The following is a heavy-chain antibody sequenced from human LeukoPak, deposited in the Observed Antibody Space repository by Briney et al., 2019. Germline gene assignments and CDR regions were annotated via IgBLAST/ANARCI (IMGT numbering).Heavy chain of an antibody. D-gene: IGHD3-22*01. V-gene: IGHV1-2*02. CDR3: ASYYDSSGYYTGY. Sequence: ASVKVSCKASGYTFTGYYMHWVRQAPGQGLEGMGWINPNSGGTNYAQKFQGRVTMTRDTSISTAYMELSRLRSDDTAVYYCASYYDSSGYYTGYWGQGTLVTVSS. J-gene: IGHJ4*02. CDR1: GYTFTGYY. CDR2: INPNSGGT.